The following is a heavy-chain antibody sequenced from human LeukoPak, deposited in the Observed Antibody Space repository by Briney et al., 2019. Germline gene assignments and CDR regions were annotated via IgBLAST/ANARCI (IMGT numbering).Heavy chain of an antibody. D-gene: IGHD3-22*01. J-gene: IGHJ4*02. CDR3: ARDYYYDSSGYVDY. CDR2: ISAYNGNA. V-gene: IGHV1-18*01. CDR1: GYTFTSYG. Sequence: GASVKVSCKASGYTFTSYGISWVRQAPGQGLEWMGWISAYNGNANYAQNLQGRTTMTTDTPTSTAYMELTSLRSDDTAVYYCARDYYYDSSGYVDYWGQGTLVTVSS.